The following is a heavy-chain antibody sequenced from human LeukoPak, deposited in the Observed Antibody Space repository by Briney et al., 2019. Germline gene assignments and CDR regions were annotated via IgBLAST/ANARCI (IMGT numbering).Heavy chain of an antibody. J-gene: IGHJ5*02. D-gene: IGHD3-9*01. CDR3: ARGSVIGPNYDILTGYYPRRNWFDP. V-gene: IGHV4-34*01. CDR2: INHSGST. Sequence: PSETLSLTCAVYGESFSGYYWSRIRQPPGKGLEWIGEINHSGSTNYNPSLKSRVTISVDTSKNQFSLKLSSVTAADTAVYYCARGSVIGPNYDILTGYYPRRNWFDPWGQGTLVTVSS. CDR1: GESFSGYY.